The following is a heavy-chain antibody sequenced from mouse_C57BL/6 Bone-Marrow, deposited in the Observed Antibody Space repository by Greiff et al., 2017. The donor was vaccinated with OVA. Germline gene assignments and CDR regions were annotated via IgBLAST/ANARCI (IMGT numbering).Heavy chain of an antibody. J-gene: IGHJ1*03. Sequence: EVKLMESGGDLVKPGGSLKLSCAASGFTFSSYGMSWFRQTPDKRLEWVATISSGGSYTYYPDSVKGRFTISRDNAKNTLYLQMSSLKSEDTAMYYCARQHGRYFDVWGTGTTVTVSS. V-gene: IGHV5-6*01. CDR1: GFTFSSYG. CDR3: ARQHGRYFDV. CDR2: ISSGGSYT. D-gene: IGHD1-1*01.